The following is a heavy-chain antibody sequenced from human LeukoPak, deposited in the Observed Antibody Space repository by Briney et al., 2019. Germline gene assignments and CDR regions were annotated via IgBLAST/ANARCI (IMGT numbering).Heavy chain of an antibody. J-gene: IGHJ4*02. CDR3: ARAYCGGDCYSETRSLFDY. Sequence: SETLSLTCTVSGGSISSYYWSWIRQPPGKGLEWIGYIYYSGSTNYNPSLKSRVTISVDTSKNQFSLKLSSVTAADTAVYYCARAYCGGDCYSETRSLFDYWGQGTLVTVSS. V-gene: IGHV4-59*01. D-gene: IGHD2-21*02. CDR2: IYYSGST. CDR1: GGSISSYY.